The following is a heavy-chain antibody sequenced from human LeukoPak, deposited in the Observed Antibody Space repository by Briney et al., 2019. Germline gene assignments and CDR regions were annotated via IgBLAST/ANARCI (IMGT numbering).Heavy chain of an antibody. D-gene: IGHD3-3*01. CDR3: ARDLGY. CDR2: IYSDGNT. Sequence: GGALRLSCAASGFTVNSKYMTWVRQAPGKGLEWVSAIYSDGNTYYADCVKGRFTISRDNSKNTLFLQMDSLRAEDTAVYYCARDLGYWGQGTLVTVSS. J-gene: IGHJ4*02. CDR1: GFTVNSKY. V-gene: IGHV3-53*01.